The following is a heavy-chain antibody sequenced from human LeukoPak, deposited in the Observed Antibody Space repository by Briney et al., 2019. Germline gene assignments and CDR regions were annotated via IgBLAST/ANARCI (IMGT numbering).Heavy chain of an antibody. Sequence: ASVKVSCKASGYTFTSYDINWVRQATGQGLEWMGWMNPNSGNTGYAQKLQGRVTMTRNTSISTAYMELSSLRSEDTAVYYCARYNAYYYDSSGYYANWFDPWGQGTLVTVSS. CDR2: MNPNSGNT. J-gene: IGHJ5*02. D-gene: IGHD3-22*01. V-gene: IGHV1-8*01. CDR1: GYTFTSYD. CDR3: ARYNAYYYDSSGYYANWFDP.